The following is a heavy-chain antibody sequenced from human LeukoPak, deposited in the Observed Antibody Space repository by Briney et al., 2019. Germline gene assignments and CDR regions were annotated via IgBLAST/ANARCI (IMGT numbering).Heavy chain of an antibody. Sequence: QPGGSLRLSCAASGFTFSSCGMHWVRQAPGKGLEWVAVISYDGSNKYYADSVKGRFTISRDNSKNTLYLQMNSLRAEDTAVYYCAKDGPISIVGATTSVDYWGQGTLVTVSS. CDR1: GFTFSSCG. CDR2: ISYDGSNK. CDR3: AKDGPISIVGATTSVDY. J-gene: IGHJ4*02. D-gene: IGHD1-26*01. V-gene: IGHV3-30*18.